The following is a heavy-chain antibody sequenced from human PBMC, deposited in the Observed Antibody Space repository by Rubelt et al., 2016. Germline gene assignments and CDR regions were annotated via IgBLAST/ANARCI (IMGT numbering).Heavy chain of an antibody. D-gene: IGHD6-19*01. CDR2: IWYDGGYK. Sequence: GGGVVQPGRSLRLSCAASGFTFRTYGMHWVRQAPGKGLEWVAVIWYDGGYKYNADSVQGRFTISRDNAKNTLFLQMSSLRVEDTAVYYCARCSAVGGTLDYNYGMDVWGQGTTVTVSS. V-gene: IGHV3-33*01. CDR3: ARCSAVGGTLDYNYGMDV. CDR1: GFTFRTYG. J-gene: IGHJ6*02.